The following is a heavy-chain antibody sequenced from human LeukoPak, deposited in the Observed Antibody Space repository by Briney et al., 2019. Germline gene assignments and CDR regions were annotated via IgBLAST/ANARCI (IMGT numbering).Heavy chain of an antibody. J-gene: IGHJ4*02. D-gene: IGHD3-16*01. CDR2: IFSSGSS. V-gene: IGHV4-59*08. CDR1: GGSMSGYY. Sequence: SETLSLTCTVSGGSMSGYYWSWIRQPPGKGLEWIGYIFSSGSSNFNPSLKSRATISVDTSRNQFSLRLSSVTAADTAVYSCARRSKLGYYFDSWGQGILVTVSS. CDR3: ARRSKLGYYFDS.